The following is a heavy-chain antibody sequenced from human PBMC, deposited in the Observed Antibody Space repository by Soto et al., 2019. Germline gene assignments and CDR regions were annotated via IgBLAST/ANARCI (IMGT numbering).Heavy chain of an antibody. Sequence: GGSLRLSCSASGFIFSSYEMNWVRQAPGKGLEWVSYISSSATTIYYADSVKGRFTISRDNAKNSLYLHMNSLRAEDTAVYYCARVIRSSGWYWIDYWGQGTLGTVSA. CDR1: GFIFSSYE. V-gene: IGHV3-48*03. J-gene: IGHJ4*02. D-gene: IGHD6-19*01. CDR3: ARVIRSSGWYWIDY. CDR2: ISSSATTI.